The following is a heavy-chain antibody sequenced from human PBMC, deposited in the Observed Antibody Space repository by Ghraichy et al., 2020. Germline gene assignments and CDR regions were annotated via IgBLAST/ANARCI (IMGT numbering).Heavy chain of an antibody. CDR3: ARGGIAAAPQYNWFDP. D-gene: IGHD6-13*01. V-gene: IGHV4-4*07. CDR1: GGSISSYY. CDR2: IYTSGST. J-gene: IGHJ5*02. Sequence: SETLSLTCTVSGGSISSYYWSWIRQPAGKGLEWIGRIYTSGSTNYNPSLKSRVTMSVDTSKNQFSLKLSSVTAADTAVYYCARGGIAAAPQYNWFDPWGQGTLVTVSS.